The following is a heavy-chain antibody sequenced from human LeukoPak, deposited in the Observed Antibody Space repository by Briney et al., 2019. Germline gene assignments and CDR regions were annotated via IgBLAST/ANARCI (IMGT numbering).Heavy chain of an antibody. V-gene: IGHV1-46*01. D-gene: IGHD6-6*01. CDR3: AREGQLGIHFDY. J-gene: IGHJ4*02. CDR2: INPSGGST. CDR1: GYTFTSYY. Sequence: ASVTVSCKASGYTFTSYYMHWVRQAPGQGLEWMGIINPSGGSTSYAQKFQGRVTMTRDMSTSTVYMELSSLRSEDTAVYYCAREGQLGIHFDYWGQGTLVTVSS.